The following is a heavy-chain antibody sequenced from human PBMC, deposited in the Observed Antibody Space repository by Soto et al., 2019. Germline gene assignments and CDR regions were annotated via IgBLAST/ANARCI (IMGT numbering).Heavy chain of an antibody. D-gene: IGHD1-26*01. CDR3: ARGRIVGAFYYFDY. J-gene: IGHJ4*02. CDR2: IYYSGST. V-gene: IGHV4-61*01. CDR1: GGSVSSGSYY. Sequence: ETLSLTCTFSGGSVSSGSYYWSWIRQPPGKGLEWIGYIYYSGSTNYNPSLKSRVTISVDTSKNQFSLKLSSVTAADTAVYYCARGRIVGAFYYFDYWGQGTLVTVSS.